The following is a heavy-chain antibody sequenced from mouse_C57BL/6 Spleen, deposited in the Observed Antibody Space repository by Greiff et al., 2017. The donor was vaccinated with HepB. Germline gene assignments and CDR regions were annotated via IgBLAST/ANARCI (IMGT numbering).Heavy chain of an antibody. V-gene: IGHV1-50*01. D-gene: IGHD1-1*01. CDR1: GYTFTSYW. J-gene: IGHJ2*01. CDR3: ARGGSSYRYFDY. CDR2: IDPSDSYT. Sequence: QVQLKQPGAELVKPGASVKLSCKASGYTFTSYWMQWVKQRPGQGLEWIGEIDPSDSYTNYNQKFKGKATLTVDTASSTAYMQLSSLTSEDSAVYYCARGGSSYRYFDYWGQGTTLTVSS.